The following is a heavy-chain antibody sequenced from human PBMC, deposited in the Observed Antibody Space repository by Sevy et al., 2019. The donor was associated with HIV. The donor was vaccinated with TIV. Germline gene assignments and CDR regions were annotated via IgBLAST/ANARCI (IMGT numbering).Heavy chain of an antibody. CDR1: GFTFSSYA. CDR2: ISSNGGST. V-gene: IGHV3-64D*06. CDR3: VKDRNLGVVIVTTEMDY. Sequence: GGSLRLSCSASGFTFSSYAMHWVRQAPGKGLEYVSAISSNGGSTYYADSVKGRFTISRDNSKNTLYLQMSSLRAEDTAVYYCVKDRNLGVVIVTTEMDYWGQGTLVTVSS. D-gene: IGHD3-3*01. J-gene: IGHJ4*02.